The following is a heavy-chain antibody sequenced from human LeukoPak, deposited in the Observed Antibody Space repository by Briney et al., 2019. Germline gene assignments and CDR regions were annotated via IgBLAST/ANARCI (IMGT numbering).Heavy chain of an antibody. V-gene: IGHV1-8*01. J-gene: IGHJ4*02. D-gene: IGHD1-26*01. CDR1: GYTFTSYD. CDR2: MNPNSGNT. CDR3: ARVGPVSGSYLYYFDY. Sequence: ASVKVSCKASGYTFTSYDINWVRQATGQGLEWMGWMNPNSGNTGYAQKFQGRVTMTRNTSISTAYMELRSLRSDDTAVYYCARVGPVSGSYLYYFDYWGQGTLVTVSS.